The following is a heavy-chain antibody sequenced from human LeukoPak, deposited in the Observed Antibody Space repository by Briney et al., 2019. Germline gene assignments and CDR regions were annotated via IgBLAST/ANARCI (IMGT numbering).Heavy chain of an antibody. CDR2: MNNGPGAT. J-gene: IGHJ6*02. D-gene: IGHD5-12*01. Sequence: GGSLRLSCAASGFSFSTSPMSWVRQPPGKGLEWVSAMNNGPGATFHRDSVRGRFTISRDDSKSTLYLQMNSLRAEDTGTYYCAKTHYDLLDVWGQGTTVTVSS. V-gene: IGHV3-23*01. CDR3: AKTHYDLLDV. CDR1: GFSFSTSP.